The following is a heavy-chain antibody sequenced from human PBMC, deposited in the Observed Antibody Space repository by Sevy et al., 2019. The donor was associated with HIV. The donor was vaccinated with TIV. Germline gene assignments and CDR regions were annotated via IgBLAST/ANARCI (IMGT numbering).Heavy chain of an antibody. CDR3: AKDLLIVVGEGMDV. CDR1: GFTFSSYA. D-gene: IGHD2-2*01. CDR2: ISGNGGST. V-gene: IGHV3-23*01. J-gene: IGHJ6*02. Sequence: GGSLRLSCADSGFTFSSYAMNWVRQAPGKGLEWVSAISGNGGSTFYADSVKGRFSISRANSKNTLYLQMNSLRAEDTAIYYCAKDLLIVVGEGMDVWGQGTTVTVSS.